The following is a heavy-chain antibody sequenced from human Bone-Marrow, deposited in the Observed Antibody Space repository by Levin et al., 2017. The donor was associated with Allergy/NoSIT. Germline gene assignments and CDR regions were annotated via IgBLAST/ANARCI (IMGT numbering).Heavy chain of an antibody. CDR2: TDWNSANI. D-gene: IGHD1-26*01. Sequence: SLKISCAATGFTFDDYAMHWVRQAPGRGLEWVSGTDWNSANIGYADSVKGRFTISRDNAKNSLYLQMNSLRAEDTALYYCAKKGGALFGYYGMDVWGQGTTVTVSS. V-gene: IGHV3-9*01. J-gene: IGHJ6*02. CDR3: AKKGGALFGYYGMDV. CDR1: GFTFDDYA.